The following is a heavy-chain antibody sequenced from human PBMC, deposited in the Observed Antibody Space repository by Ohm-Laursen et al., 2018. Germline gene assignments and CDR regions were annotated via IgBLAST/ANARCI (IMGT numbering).Heavy chain of an antibody. CDR1: GFTFSSFT. Sequence: SLRLSCAASGFTFSSFTMNWVRQGPGKGLEWVSYISARNTTIYYADSVKGRFTISRDNAKNSLFLQMNSLRAKDTAVYYCARGSYGMDVWGQGTTVTVSS. J-gene: IGHJ6*02. CDR2: ISARNTTI. V-gene: IGHV3-48*01. D-gene: IGHD3-10*01. CDR3: ARGSYGMDV.